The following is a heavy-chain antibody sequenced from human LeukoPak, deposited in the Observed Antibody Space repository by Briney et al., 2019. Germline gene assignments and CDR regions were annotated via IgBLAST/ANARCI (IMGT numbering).Heavy chain of an antibody. D-gene: IGHD5-12*01. Sequence: ASVKVSCKASGYTFTSYDINWVRQATGQGLEWMGWMNPNSGNTGYAQKFQGRVTMTKNTSITTAYIELSSLRSEDTAVYYCARALSWPTKPSSYMDVGGKGPRSPSP. CDR1: GYTFTSYD. V-gene: IGHV1-8*01. CDR2: MNPNSGNT. CDR3: ARALSWPTKPSSYMDV. J-gene: IGHJ6*03.